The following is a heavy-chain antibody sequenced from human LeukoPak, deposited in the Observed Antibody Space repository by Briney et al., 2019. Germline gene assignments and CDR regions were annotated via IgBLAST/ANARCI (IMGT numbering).Heavy chain of an antibody. CDR2: INHSGGT. Sequence: PSETLSLTCAVYGGSFSGYYWSWIRQPPGKGLEWIGEINHSGGTNYNPSLKSRVTISVDTSKNQFSLKLSSVTAADTAVYYCARGRPAALVDYWGQGTLVTVSS. D-gene: IGHD6-13*01. CDR3: ARGRPAALVDY. CDR1: GGSFSGYY. J-gene: IGHJ4*02. V-gene: IGHV4-34*01.